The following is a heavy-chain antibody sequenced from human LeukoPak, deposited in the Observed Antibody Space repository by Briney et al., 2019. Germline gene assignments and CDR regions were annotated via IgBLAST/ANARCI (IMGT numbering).Heavy chain of an antibody. J-gene: IGHJ4*02. Sequence: SETLSLTCSVSGGSISRYYWTWIRQPPGKGLEWIGNIYYSGSTNYNPSLKSRVTISADTSRNQFSLKLSSVAAADTAVYYCARRDLNGAHFDFWGQGTLLTVSS. V-gene: IGHV4-59*08. D-gene: IGHD2-21*01. CDR1: GGSISRYY. CDR2: IYYSGST. CDR3: ARRDLNGAHFDF.